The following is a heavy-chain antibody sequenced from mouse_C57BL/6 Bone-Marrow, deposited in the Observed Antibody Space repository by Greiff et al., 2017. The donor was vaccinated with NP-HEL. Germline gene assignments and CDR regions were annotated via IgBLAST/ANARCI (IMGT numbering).Heavy chain of an antibody. D-gene: IGHD2-4*01. Sequence: EVMLVESGGGLVKPGGSLKLSCAASGFTFSDYGMHWVRQAPEKGLEWVAYISSGSSTIYYADTVKGRFTISRDNAKNTLFLQMTSLRSEDTAMYYCARPSYDYDKSLAYWGQGTLVTVSA. CDR2: ISSGSSTI. CDR1: GFTFSDYG. V-gene: IGHV5-17*01. CDR3: ARPSYDYDKSLAY. J-gene: IGHJ3*01.